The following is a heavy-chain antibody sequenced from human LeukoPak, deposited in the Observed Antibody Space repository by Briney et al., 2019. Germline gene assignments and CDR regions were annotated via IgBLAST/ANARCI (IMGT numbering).Heavy chain of an antibody. CDR1: GGSISSYY. CDR2: IYTSGST. CDR3: ARTLSARDWFDP. V-gene: IGHV4-4*07. Sequence: SETLSLTCTVSGGSISSYYWSWIRQPAGKGLEWIGRIYTSGSTNYNPSLKSRVTISVDTSKNQFSLKLSSVTAADTAVYYCARTLSARDWFDPWGQGTLVTVSS. D-gene: IGHD3-3*02. J-gene: IGHJ5*02.